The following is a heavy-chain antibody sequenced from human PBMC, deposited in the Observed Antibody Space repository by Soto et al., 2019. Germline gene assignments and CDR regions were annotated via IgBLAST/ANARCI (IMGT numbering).Heavy chain of an antibody. CDR1: GFTFSSYS. Sequence: PGGSLRLSCAVSGFTFSSYSVNWVRQAPGKGLEWVSSISSSSSYIYYADSVKGRFTISRDNAKNSLYLQMNSLRAEDTAVYYCVRSITIKENDYWGQGTLVTVSS. J-gene: IGHJ4*02. CDR2: ISSSSSYI. D-gene: IGHD3-3*01. CDR3: VRSITIKENDY. V-gene: IGHV3-21*01.